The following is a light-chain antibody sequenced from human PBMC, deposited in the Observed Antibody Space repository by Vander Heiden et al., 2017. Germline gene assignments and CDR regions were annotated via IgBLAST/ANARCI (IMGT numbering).Light chain of an antibody. CDR3: LQDDNYPRT. CDR1: QDIRND. J-gene: IGKJ1*01. V-gene: IGKV1-6*01. CDR2: GAS. Sequence: AIQMTQSPSSLSASIGDRVTITCRASQDIRNDLGWYQQKPGKAPNVLIYGASSLQSGVPSRFSGSGSGTDFTLTISSLQPEDFATYYCLQDDNYPRTFGQGTKVEIK.